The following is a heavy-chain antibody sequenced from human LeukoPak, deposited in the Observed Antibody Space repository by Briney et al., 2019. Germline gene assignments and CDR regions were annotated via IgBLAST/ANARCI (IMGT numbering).Heavy chain of an antibody. CDR2: IIPIFGTA. J-gene: IGHJ4*02. CDR3: ARASYDILTGSRGFDY. D-gene: IGHD3-9*01. V-gene: IGHV1-69*13. CDR1: GGTFSSYA. Sequence: ASVKVSCKASGGTFSSYAISWVRQAPGQGLEWMGGIIPIFGTANYAQKFQGRVTITADESTSTAYMELSSLRSEDTAVYYCARASYDILTGSRGFDYWGQGTLVTVSS.